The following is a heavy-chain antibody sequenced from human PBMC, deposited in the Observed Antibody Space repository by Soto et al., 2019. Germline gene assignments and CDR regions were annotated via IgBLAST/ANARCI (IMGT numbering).Heavy chain of an antibody. D-gene: IGHD3-3*01. J-gene: IGHJ6*02. CDR1: GFTFDDYA. CDR2: ISWNSGSI. CDR3: AKDTFGVATVGYYGMDV. Sequence: PGGSLRLSCAASGFTFDDYAMHWVRQAPGKGLEWVSGISWNSGSIGYADSVKGRFTISRDNAKNSLYLQMNSLRAEDTALYYCAKDTFGVATVGYYGMDVWGQGTTVTVSS. V-gene: IGHV3-9*01.